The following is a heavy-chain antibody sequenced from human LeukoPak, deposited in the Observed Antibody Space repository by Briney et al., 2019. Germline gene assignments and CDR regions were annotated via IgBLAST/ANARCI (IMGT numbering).Heavy chain of an antibody. D-gene: IGHD2-2*01. CDR1: GFTFSSYA. Sequence: GGSLRFSCSASGFTFSSYAMHWVRQAPGKGLEYVSAISSNGGSTYYADSVKGRFTISRDNSKNTLYLQMSSLRAEDTAVYYCALSREYHPLDGMDVWGQGTTVTVSS. V-gene: IGHV3-64D*06. J-gene: IGHJ6*02. CDR2: ISSNGGST. CDR3: ALSREYHPLDGMDV.